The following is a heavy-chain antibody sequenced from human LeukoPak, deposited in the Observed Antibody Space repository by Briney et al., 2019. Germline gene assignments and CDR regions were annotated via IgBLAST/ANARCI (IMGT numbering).Heavy chain of an antibody. CDR3: AREHYDILTGGSGPSDYYYGMDV. Sequence: GPSVKLSCTASGYTFTGYYMHWERQAPGQGLEWMGWINPNSDGTNYAQKFQGRVTMTRDTSISTAYMELSRLRSDDTAVYYCAREHYDILTGGSGPSDYYYGMDVWGQGTTVTVSS. J-gene: IGHJ6*02. D-gene: IGHD3-9*01. CDR2: INPNSDGT. CDR1: GYTFTGYY. V-gene: IGHV1-2*02.